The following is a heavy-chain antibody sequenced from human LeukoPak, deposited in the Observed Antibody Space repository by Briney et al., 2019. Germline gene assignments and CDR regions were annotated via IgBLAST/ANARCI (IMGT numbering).Heavy chain of an antibody. J-gene: IGHJ6*02. CDR2: IRGSGGNT. CDR3: AKWRYGSGSYPPNYGMDV. Sequence: PGGSLRLSCAVSGFTFSSYSMSWVRQAPGKGLEWVSSIRGSGGNTYYTDSVKGRFTISRDNSKNTLYLQMNSLRAEDRAVYCCAKWRYGSGSYPPNYGMDVWAQGTTVTVSS. CDR1: GFTFSSYS. D-gene: IGHD3-10*01. V-gene: IGHV3-23*01.